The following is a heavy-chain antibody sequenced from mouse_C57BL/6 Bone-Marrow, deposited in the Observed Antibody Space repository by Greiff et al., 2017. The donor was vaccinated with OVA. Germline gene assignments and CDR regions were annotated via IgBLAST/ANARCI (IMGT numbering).Heavy chain of an antibody. CDR1: VFPLLSSS. CDR2: ISSGSSTI. J-gene: IGHJ1*03. CDR3: ARLGRWYFDV. D-gene: IGHD4-1*01. V-gene: IGHV5-17*01. Sequence: DVHLVESGGGLVKPGGSLKLSRAASVFPLLSSSMHWVRQAPEKGLEWVAYISSGSSTIYYADTVKGRFTISRDNAKNTLFLQMTSLRSEDTAMYYCARLGRWYFDVWGTGTTVTVSS.